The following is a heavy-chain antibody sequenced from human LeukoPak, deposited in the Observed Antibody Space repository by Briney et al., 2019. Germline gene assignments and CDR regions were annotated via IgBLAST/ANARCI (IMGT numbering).Heavy chain of an antibody. Sequence: GASVKVSCKASGYTFTSYDINWVRQATGQGLEWMGWMNPNSGNTGYAQKFLGRVTITRNTSISTAYMELSSLRSEDTAVYYCARGGGPEILDAFDIWGQGTMVTVSS. J-gene: IGHJ3*02. CDR1: GYTFTSYD. D-gene: IGHD3-16*01. V-gene: IGHV1-8*03. CDR2: MNPNSGNT. CDR3: ARGGGPEILDAFDI.